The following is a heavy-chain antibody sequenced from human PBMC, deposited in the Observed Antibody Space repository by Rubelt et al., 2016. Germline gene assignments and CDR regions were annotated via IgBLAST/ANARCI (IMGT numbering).Heavy chain of an antibody. Sequence: EVQLLESGGGFVPPGGSLRLSCAASGFTFGSYAMSWVRQAPGAALKWVSLIRVSGAITYYADSVKGRSTITTDNSKNTLSLQMNSLTAEDTAIYDCVKYQHSTTSSPFDYWGQGALVTVSS. D-gene: IGHD6-13*01. CDR3: VKYQHSTTSSPFDY. CDR2: IRVSGAIT. V-gene: IGHV3-23*01. J-gene: IGHJ4*02. CDR1: GFTFGSYA.